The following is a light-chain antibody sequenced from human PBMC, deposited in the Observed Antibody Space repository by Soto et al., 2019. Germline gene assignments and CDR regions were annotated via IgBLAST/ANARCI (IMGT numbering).Light chain of an antibody. Sequence: EIVMPPSPVTLSVSPVDSATLSCRASQTVTTDLAWYQQTPGQAPRLLIYGASTRATGVPARFSGGGSGTDFTLTISSLEPEDFAVYYCQQRSNWTPTFGGGTKVDIK. CDR2: GAS. CDR3: QQRSNWTPT. V-gene: IGKV3-11*01. J-gene: IGKJ4*01. CDR1: QTVTTD.